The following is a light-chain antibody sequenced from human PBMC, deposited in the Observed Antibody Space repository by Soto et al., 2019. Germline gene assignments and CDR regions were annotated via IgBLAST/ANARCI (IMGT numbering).Light chain of an antibody. CDR2: EVS. CDR1: SSDVGGYNY. J-gene: IGLJ3*02. CDR3: SSYTSSSTRV. V-gene: IGLV2-14*01. Sequence: QSALTQPASVSGSPGQSITISCTGTSSDVGGYNYVSWYQQHPGKAPKLMIYEVSNRPSGVSNRFSGSKSGNTASLTISGLHAEDEADYYRSSYTSSSTRVFGGGTMLTVL.